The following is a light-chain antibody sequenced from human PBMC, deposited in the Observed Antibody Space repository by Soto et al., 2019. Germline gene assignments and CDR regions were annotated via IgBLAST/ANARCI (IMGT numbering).Light chain of an antibody. CDR2: DVS. J-gene: IGLJ1*01. V-gene: IGLV2-14*01. CDR3: VSYTTFSSYV. Sequence: QSALTQPASVSGSPGQSITISCTGTSSDVGSYIYVSWYQHHPGKAPKLMIYDVSNRPSRVSNRFSGSKSGNTASLTISGLQAEDEAEYYCVSYTTFSSYVFGTGTKLTVL. CDR1: SSDVGSYIY.